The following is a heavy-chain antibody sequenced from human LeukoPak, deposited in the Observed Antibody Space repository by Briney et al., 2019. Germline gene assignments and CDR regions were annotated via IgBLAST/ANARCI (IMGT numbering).Heavy chain of an antibody. D-gene: IGHD2-21*01. J-gene: IGHJ2*01. CDR2: IYHSGST. CDR3: ARDRMVRSWFFDL. CDR1: GGSISSSHW. V-gene: IGHV4-4*02. Sequence: SGTLSLTCAVSGGSISSSHWWTWVRQPPGKGLEWIGEIYHSGSTDHNPSLKSRVTMSVDKSNNEFSLKLTYVTAADTAVYYCARDRMVRSWFFDLWGRGTLVTVSS.